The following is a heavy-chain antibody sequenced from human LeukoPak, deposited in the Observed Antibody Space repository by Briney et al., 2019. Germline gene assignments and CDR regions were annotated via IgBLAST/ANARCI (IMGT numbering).Heavy chain of an antibody. CDR1: SGFISSYY. D-gene: IGHD3-22*01. J-gene: IGHJ3*02. V-gene: IGHV4-59*01. Sequence: PSETLSLTCFASSGFISSYYWSWIRQTPGKGLEWIAFINYSGRIKYNPSLQSRVSISLDTSKNHFSLQLRSVMAADTAVYYCARLVDYDNSGDPDIFDIWGQGTNVSIS. CDR3: ARLVDYDNSGDPDIFDI. CDR2: INYSGRI.